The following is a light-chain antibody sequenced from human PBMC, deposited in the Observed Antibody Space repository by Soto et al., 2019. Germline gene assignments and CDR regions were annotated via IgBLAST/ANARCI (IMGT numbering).Light chain of an antibody. CDR2: GAS. J-gene: IGKJ4*02. CDR3: QQYSTSLT. Sequence: ELLMTQSPATLSVSPGERVILSCRASQSVGSTLAWYQQKPGQAPRLLIRGASTRATGVPARFSGSGSGTEFTLNISSLQSEDFAVYYCQQYSTSLTFGGGTTLEIK. CDR1: QSVGST. V-gene: IGKV3-15*01.